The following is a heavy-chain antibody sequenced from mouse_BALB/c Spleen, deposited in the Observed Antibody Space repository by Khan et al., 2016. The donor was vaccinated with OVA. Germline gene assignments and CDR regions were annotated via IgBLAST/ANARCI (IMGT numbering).Heavy chain of an antibody. CDR1: GFTFSDYY. D-gene: IGHD1-2*01. CDR2: ISNGGGST. V-gene: IGHV5-12*02. J-gene: IGHJ1*01. Sequence: EVELVESGGGLVQPGGSLKLSCATSGFTFSDYYMYWVRQTPEKRLEWVAYISNGGGSTYYPDTVKGRFTISRDNAKNNLYLQLSRLKSEDTAMYYCARRYGPRYFDVWGAGTTVTVSS. CDR3: ARRYGPRYFDV.